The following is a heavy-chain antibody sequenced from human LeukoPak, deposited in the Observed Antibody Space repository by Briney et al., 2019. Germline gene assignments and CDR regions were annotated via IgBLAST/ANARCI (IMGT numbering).Heavy chain of an antibody. CDR1: GGSISSSSYY. Sequence: PSETLSLTCTVSGGSISSSSYYWGWIRQPPGKGLEWIGSIYYSGSTYYNPSLKGRVTISVDTSKNQFSLKLSSVTAADTAVYYCARPNSSGGSDAFDIWGQGTMVTVSS. V-gene: IGHV4-39*07. CDR3: ARPNSSGGSDAFDI. D-gene: IGHD6-19*01. J-gene: IGHJ3*02. CDR2: IYYSGST.